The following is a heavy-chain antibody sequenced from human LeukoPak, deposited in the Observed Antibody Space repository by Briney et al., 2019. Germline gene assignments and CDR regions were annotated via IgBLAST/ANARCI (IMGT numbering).Heavy chain of an antibody. CDR3: ARDVPGTTPFDY. J-gene: IGHJ4*02. CDR1: GYTFTSYD. D-gene: IGHD1-7*01. CDR2: MNPNSGNT. V-gene: IGHV1-8*01. Sequence: ASVKVSCKASGYTFTSYDINWVRQATGQGLEWMGWMNPNSGNTGYAQKFQGRVTMTRNTSISTAYMELSSLRSEDTAVYYCARDVPGTTPFDYWGQGTLVTVSS.